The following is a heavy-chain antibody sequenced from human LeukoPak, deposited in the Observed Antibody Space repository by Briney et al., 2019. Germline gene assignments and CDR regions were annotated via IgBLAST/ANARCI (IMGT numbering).Heavy chain of an antibody. CDR1: RYSSTTYG. CDR2: ISAYNGNT. CDR3: ARDRPYLDY. Sequence: ASVNVSCKASRYSSTTYGISWVRQAPGQGLEWMGWISAYNGNTNYAQKFQGRVTMTTDTSTSTAYMELRSLRSDDTAVYYCARDRPYLDYWGQGTLVTVSS. J-gene: IGHJ4*02. V-gene: IGHV1-18*01.